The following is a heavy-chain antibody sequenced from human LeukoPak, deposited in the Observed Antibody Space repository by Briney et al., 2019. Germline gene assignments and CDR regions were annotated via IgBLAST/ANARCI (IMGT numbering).Heavy chain of an antibody. CDR1: GGSISSSDYY. D-gene: IGHD6-19*01. CDR3: ARTYSSGWYLHFDY. J-gene: IGHJ4*02. CDR2: IYYSGST. Sequence: SETLSLTCTVSGGSISSSDYYWSWIRQPPGKGLEWIGYIYYSGSTNYNPSLKSRVTISVDTSKNQFSLKLSSVTAADTAVYYCARTYSSGWYLHFDYWGQGTLVTVSS. V-gene: IGHV4-61*08.